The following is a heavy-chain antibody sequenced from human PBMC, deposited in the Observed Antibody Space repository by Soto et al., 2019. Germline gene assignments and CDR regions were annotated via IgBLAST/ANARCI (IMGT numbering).Heavy chain of an antibody. D-gene: IGHD3-3*01. CDR1: GGSFSGYY. J-gene: IGHJ6*02. Sequence: SETLSLTCAVYGGSFSGYYWSWIRQPPGKGLEWIGEINHSGSTNYNPSLKSRVTISVDTSKNQFSLKLSSVTTADTAVYYCARGRGGITIFGVVKYYYGMDVWGQGTTVTVSS. V-gene: IGHV4-34*01. CDR2: INHSGST. CDR3: ARGRGGITIFGVVKYYYGMDV.